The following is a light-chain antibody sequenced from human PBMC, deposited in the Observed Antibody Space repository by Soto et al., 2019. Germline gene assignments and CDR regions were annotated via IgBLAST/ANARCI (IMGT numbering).Light chain of an antibody. CDR1: QSVSSN. CDR3: HQYNCWHT. V-gene: IGKV3-15*01. Sequence: EIVLPQSTATLSLSLGERSTLSCRASQSVSSNLAWYQQKPGQSPRLLIYGTSTRATGIPARFSGSGSGTEFTLTISSLQSEDFAVYYCHQYNCWHTFGQGTKVDTK. J-gene: IGKJ1*01. CDR2: GTS.